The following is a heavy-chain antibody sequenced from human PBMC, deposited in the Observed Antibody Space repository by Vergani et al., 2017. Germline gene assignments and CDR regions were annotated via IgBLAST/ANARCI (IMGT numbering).Heavy chain of an antibody. Sequence: QVQLVESGGGVVQPGRSLRLSCAASGFTFSSYGMHWVRQAPGKGLEWVAVISYDGSNKYYADSVKGRFTISRDNSKNTLYLQRNSLRAEDTAVYYCAVIVGMDVWGQGTTVTVSS. V-gene: IGHV3-30*03. D-gene: IGHD2-21*01. CDR1: GFTFSSYG. CDR2: ISYDGSNK. J-gene: IGHJ6*02. CDR3: AVIVGMDV.